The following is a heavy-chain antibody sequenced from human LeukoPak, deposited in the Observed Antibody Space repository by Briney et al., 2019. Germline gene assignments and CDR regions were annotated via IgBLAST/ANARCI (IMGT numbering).Heavy chain of an antibody. CDR2: INHSGST. Sequence: SETLSLTCAVYDGSFSGYYWSWIRQPPGKGLEWIGEINHSGSTNYNPSLKSRVTISVDTSKNQFSLKLSSVTAADTAVYYCARCITTYYYDSSGYYPTWFDPWGQGTLVTVSS. CDR1: DGSFSGYY. CDR3: ARCITTYYYDSSGYYPTWFDP. D-gene: IGHD3-22*01. J-gene: IGHJ5*02. V-gene: IGHV4-34*01.